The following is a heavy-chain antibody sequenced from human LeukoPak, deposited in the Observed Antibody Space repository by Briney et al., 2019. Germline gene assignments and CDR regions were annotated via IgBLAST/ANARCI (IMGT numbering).Heavy chain of an antibody. CDR2: IRYDGSNK. V-gene: IGHV3-30*02. J-gene: IGHJ4*02. Sequence: GGSLRLSCAASGLIVNNYAMSWVRQAPGKGLEWVAFIRYDGSNKYYADSVKGRFTISRDNSKNTLYLQMNSLRAEDTAVYYCAKVGSKGYSSGWRRPDYWGQGTLVTVSS. CDR3: AKVGSKGYSSGWRRPDY. D-gene: IGHD6-19*01. CDR1: GLIVNNYA.